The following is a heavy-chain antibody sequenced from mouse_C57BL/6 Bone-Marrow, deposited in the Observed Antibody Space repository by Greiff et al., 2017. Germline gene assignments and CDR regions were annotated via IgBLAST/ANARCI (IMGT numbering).Heavy chain of an antibody. CDR3: ARTGLRRVGYYAMDY. CDR2: IDPNSGGT. CDR1: GYTFTSYW. J-gene: IGHJ4*01. V-gene: IGHV1-72*01. Sequence: QVQLKQPGAELVKPGASVKLSCKASGYTFTSYWMHWVKQRPGRGLEWIGRIDPNSGGTKYNEKFKSKATLTVDKPSSTAYMQLSSLTSEESAVYYCARTGLRRVGYYAMDYWGQGTSVTVSS. D-gene: IGHD2-4*01.